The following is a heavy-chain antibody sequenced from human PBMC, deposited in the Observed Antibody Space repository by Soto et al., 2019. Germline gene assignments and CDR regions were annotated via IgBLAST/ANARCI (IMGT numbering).Heavy chain of an antibody. D-gene: IGHD6-6*01. V-gene: IGHV1-46*01. CDR1: GYTFTSYY. CDR2: INPSGGST. Sequence: PGASVKVSCKASGYTFTSYYMHWVRQAPGQGLEWMGIINPSGGSTSYAQKFQGRVTMTRDTSTSTVYMELSSLRSEDTAVYYCARDLSPQRVQLVFAGGNDYYYYYGLDVWGQGTTVTVSS. CDR3: ARDLSPQRVQLVFAGGNDYYYYYGLDV. J-gene: IGHJ6*02.